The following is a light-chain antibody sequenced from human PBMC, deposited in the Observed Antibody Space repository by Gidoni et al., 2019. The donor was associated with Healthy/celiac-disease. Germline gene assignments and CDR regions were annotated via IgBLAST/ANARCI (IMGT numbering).Light chain of an antibody. V-gene: IGLV2-11*01. CDR2: DVS. J-gene: IGLJ1*01. Sequence: QSALPPPRSVSGSPGQSVTISCTGTSSDVGGYNYVSWYQQHPGKAPKLMIYDVSKRPSGVPDRFSGSKSGNTASLTISGLQAEDEADYYCCSYAGSYTLYVFGTGTKVTVL. CDR1: SSDVGGYNY. CDR3: CSYAGSYTLYV.